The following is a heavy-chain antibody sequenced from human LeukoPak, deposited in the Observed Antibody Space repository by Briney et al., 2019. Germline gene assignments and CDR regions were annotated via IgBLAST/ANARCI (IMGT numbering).Heavy chain of an antibody. CDR3: ARDFPYYYDTSGYYSDY. V-gene: IGHV3-7*01. CDR1: GFTFRTYW. CDR2: IKQDGSEK. D-gene: IGHD3-22*01. Sequence: GGSLRHSCAASGFTFRTYWMCWVRQAPGKGLEWVANIKQDGSEKYYVDSVKGRFTISRDNAKNSLYLQMNSLRAEDTAVYYCARDFPYYYDTSGYYSDYWGQGTLVTVSS. J-gene: IGHJ4*02.